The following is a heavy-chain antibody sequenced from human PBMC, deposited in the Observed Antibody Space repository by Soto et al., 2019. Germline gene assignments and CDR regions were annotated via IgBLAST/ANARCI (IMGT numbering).Heavy chain of an antibody. CDR1: GYTFTSYA. CDR2: INAGNGNT. V-gene: IGHV1-3*01. Sequence: ASVKVSCKASGYTFTSYAMHWVRQAPGQRLEWMGWINAGNGNTKYSQKFQGRVTITRDTSASTAYMELSSLRSEDTAVYYCARPNPEGDAFDIWGQGTTVTVSS. J-gene: IGHJ3*02. CDR3: ARPNPEGDAFDI.